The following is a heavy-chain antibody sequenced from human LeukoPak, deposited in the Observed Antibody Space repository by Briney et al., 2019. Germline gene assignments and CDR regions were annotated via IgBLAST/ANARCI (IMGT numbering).Heavy chain of an antibody. Sequence: SETLSLTCTVSGGSISSYYWSWIRQPPGKGLEWIGYIYYSGSTNYNPSLKSRVTISVDTSKNQFSLKLSSVTAADTAVYYCARSPLMEVRYPYYFDYWGQGTLVTVSS. D-gene: IGHD2-8*01. CDR1: GGSISSYY. CDR3: ARSPLMEVRYPYYFDY. CDR2: IYYSGST. V-gene: IGHV4-59*01. J-gene: IGHJ4*02.